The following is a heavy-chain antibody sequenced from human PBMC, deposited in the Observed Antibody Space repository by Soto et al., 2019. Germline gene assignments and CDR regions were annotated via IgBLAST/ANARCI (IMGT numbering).Heavy chain of an antibody. V-gene: IGHV3-23*01. D-gene: IGHD6-19*01. CDR1: GFTFSSYA. Sequence: GGSLRLSCAASGFTFSSYAMSWVRQAPGKGLEWVSAISGSGGSTYYADSVKGRFTISRDNSKNTLYLQMNSLRAEDTAVYYCARHTIAVAVTYYFDYWGQGTLVTVSS. J-gene: IGHJ4*02. CDR3: ARHTIAVAVTYYFDY. CDR2: ISGSGGST.